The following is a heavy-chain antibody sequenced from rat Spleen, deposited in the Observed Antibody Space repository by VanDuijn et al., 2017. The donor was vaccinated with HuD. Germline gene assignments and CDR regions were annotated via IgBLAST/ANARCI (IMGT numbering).Heavy chain of an antibody. CDR3: TRDRAYYFDY. J-gene: IGHJ2*01. CDR1: GFSLISYA. V-gene: IGHV2-6*01. CDR2: ISSGGTT. Sequence: QVQLKESGPGLVQSSQTLSLTCTVSGFSLISYAVNWVRQPPGKGLEWIAAISSGGTTYYNSALKSRLSISRDTSKSQVFLKMNSLQTDDTGTYYCTRDRAYYFDYWGQGVMVTVSS. D-gene: IGHD3-1*01.